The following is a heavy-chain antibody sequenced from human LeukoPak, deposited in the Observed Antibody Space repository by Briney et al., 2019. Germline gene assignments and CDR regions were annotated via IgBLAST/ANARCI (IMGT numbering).Heavy chain of an antibody. CDR1: GDTFTGYY. Sequence: ASVKVSCKASGDTFTGYYMHWVRQAPGQGLEWMGWINPNSGGTNYAQKFQGRVTMTRDTSIRTAYMELSRLRSDDTAVYYCARDGRFLEWLQSHDCWGQRTLVTVSS. CDR3: ARDGRFLEWLQSHDC. J-gene: IGHJ4*02. CDR2: INPNSGGT. V-gene: IGHV1-2*02. D-gene: IGHD3-3*01.